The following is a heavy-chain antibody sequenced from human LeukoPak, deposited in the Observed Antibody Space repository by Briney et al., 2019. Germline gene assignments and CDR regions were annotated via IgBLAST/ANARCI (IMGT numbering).Heavy chain of an antibody. Sequence: GGSLRLSCAASGFTFSSYAMHWVRQAPGKGLEYVSAISSNGGSTYYANSVKGRFTISRDNAKNSLYLQMNSLRAEDTAVYYCARGGSSWQDEEHWGQGTLVTVSS. CDR3: ARGGSSWQDEEH. J-gene: IGHJ4*02. CDR1: GFTFSSYA. CDR2: ISSNGGST. D-gene: IGHD6-13*01. V-gene: IGHV3-64*01.